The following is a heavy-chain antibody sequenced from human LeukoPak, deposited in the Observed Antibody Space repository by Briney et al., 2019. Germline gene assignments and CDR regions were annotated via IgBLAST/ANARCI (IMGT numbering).Heavy chain of an antibody. CDR2: IRPMNSDV. CDR1: GYNFDTYW. CDR3: ALGTVTVFDY. Sequence: GESLKISCKGSGYNFDTYWVAWVRQLPGKGLEWMGIIRPMNSDVRYSPSFQGQVTISADRSINTAYLQRNSLTASDTAMYYCALGTVTVFDYWGQGTLVTVSS. V-gene: IGHV5-51*01. J-gene: IGHJ4*02. D-gene: IGHD4-17*01.